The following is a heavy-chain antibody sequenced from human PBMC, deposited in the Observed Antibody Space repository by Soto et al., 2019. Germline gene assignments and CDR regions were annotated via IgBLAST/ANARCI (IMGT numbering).Heavy chain of an antibody. Sequence: EVQLLESGGGLVQPGGSLRLSCAASGFTFSSYAMSWVRQAPGKGLEWVSAISGSGCSTYYADSVQGRFTISRDNSKNTLYLQMNSLRAEDTAVYYCARTVVTKRNRYYEYWGQGTLVTVSS. CDR2: ISGSGCST. CDR1: GFTFSSYA. D-gene: IGHD2-21*02. V-gene: IGHV3-23*01. CDR3: ARTVVTKRNRYYEY. J-gene: IGHJ4*02.